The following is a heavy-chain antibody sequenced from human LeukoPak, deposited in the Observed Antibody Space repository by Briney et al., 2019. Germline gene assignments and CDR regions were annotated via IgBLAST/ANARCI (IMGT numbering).Heavy chain of an antibody. V-gene: IGHV1-46*01. Sequence: DSVKFSCKATGYSCTSYYMHVVRQAPEQGLEWMGIINPSGGSTSYAQKFQGRVTMTRDMSTSTVYMELSSLRSEDTAVYYCARGEQLVPMGQGTLVTVSS. CDR3: ARGEQLVP. J-gene: IGHJ5*02. D-gene: IGHD6-13*01. CDR1: GYSCTSYY. CDR2: INPSGGST.